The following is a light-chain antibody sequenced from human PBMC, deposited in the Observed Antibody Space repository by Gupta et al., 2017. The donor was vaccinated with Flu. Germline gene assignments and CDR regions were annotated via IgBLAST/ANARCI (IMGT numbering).Light chain of an antibody. CDR3: QQYSSPTWT. V-gene: IGKV3-20*01. CDR1: QSVSSSY. CDR2: GAS. Sequence: EIVLTQSPGTLSLSPGERATLPCRASQSVSSSYLAWYQQKPGQAPRLLIYGASSRATGIPDRFSGSGSGTDFTLTISRLEPEDFAVYYCQQYSSPTWTFGQRTKVEIK. J-gene: IGKJ1*01.